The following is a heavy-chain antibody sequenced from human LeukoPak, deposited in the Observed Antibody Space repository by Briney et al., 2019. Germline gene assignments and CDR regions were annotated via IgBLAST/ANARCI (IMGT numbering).Heavy chain of an antibody. V-gene: IGHV4-30-2*01. CDR2: IYHSGST. Sequence: SQTLSLTCTVSGGSISSGGYYWSWIRQPPGKGLEWIGYIYHSGSTYYNPSLKSRVTISVDTSKNQFSLKLSSVTAADTAVYYCARDKGLGLGYYYYYMDVWGKGTTVTVSS. J-gene: IGHJ6*03. D-gene: IGHD3-16*01. CDR1: GGSISSGGYY. CDR3: ARDKGLGLGYYYYYMDV.